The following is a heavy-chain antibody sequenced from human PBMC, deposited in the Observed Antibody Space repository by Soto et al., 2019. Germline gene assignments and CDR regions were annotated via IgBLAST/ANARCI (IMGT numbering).Heavy chain of an antibody. D-gene: IGHD3-9*01. V-gene: IGHV3-30*14. J-gene: IGHJ5*02. CDR1: GFAFNSHS. Sequence: QMQLLESGGGVVQPGMALRLSCAASGFAFNSHSMHWVRQAPGKGLEWLALMTSDGSSKFYADSVKGRCTISRDNSKNPLYFEMNSLRSEDTAVYYCARDRVIRYTGYELDLWGQGTLVTVSS. CDR3: ARDRVIRYTGYELDL. CDR2: MTSDGSSK.